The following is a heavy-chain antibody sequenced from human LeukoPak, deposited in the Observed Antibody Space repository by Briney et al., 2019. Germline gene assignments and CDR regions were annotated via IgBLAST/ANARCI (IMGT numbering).Heavy chain of an antibody. V-gene: IGHV4-34*01. D-gene: IGHD3-10*01. Sequence: SETLSLTCAVYGGSFSGYYWSWIRQPPGKGLEWIGEINHSGSTNYNPSLKSRVTISVDTSKNQFSLKLSSVTAADTAVYYCARSVWFGASPPFDYWGQGTLVTVSS. CDR2: INHSGST. J-gene: IGHJ4*02. CDR3: ARSVWFGASPPFDY. CDR1: GGSFSGYY.